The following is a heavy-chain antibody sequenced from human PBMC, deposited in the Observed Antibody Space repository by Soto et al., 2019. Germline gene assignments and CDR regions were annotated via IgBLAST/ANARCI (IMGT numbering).Heavy chain of an antibody. J-gene: IGHJ5*02. CDR1: GFTFSSYA. V-gene: IGHV3-23*01. D-gene: IGHD2-15*01. CDR3: AKAFSISRGALHCFDP. Sequence: EVQLLESGGGLVQPGGSLRLSCAASGFTFSSYAMSWVRQAPGKGLEWVSAISGSGGSTYYADSVKGRFTISRDNSKNALSLQMKSLIADVTAVYYCAKAFSISRGALHCFDPWGQGTLVTVSS. CDR2: ISGSGGST.